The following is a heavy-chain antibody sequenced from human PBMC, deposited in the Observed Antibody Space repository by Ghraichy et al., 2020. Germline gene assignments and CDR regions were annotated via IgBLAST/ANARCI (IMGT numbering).Heavy chain of an antibody. CDR2: ISSSSSYI. Sequence: GGSLRLSCAASGFTFSSYSMNWVRQAPGKGLEWVSSISSSSSYIYYADSVKGRFTISRDNAKNSLYLQMNSLRAEDTAVYYCAVHGDFWSGYSGPSFDYWGQGTLVTVSS. CDR1: GFTFSSYS. D-gene: IGHD3-3*01. V-gene: IGHV3-21*01. CDR3: AVHGDFWSGYSGPSFDY. J-gene: IGHJ4*02.